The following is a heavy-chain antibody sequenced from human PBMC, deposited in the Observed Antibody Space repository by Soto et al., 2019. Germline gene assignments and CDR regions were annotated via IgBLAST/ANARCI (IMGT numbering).Heavy chain of an antibody. CDR2: ISSSGSTI. J-gene: IGHJ5*02. CDR3: ASGASSGYPNWFDP. Sequence: QVQLVESGGGLVKPGGSLRLSCAASGFTFSDYYMSWIRQAPGKGLEWVSYISSSGSTIYYADSVKGRFTISRDNAKSSLYLQMNGLRAEDTAVYYCASGASSGYPNWFDPWGQGTLVTVSS. CDR1: GFTFSDYY. V-gene: IGHV3-11*01. D-gene: IGHD3-22*01.